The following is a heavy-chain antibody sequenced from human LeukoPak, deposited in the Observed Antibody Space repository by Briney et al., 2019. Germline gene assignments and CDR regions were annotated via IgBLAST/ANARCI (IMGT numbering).Heavy chain of an antibody. CDR1: GFTFSSYG. CDR3: AKENDIVVVCYFDY. V-gene: IGHV3-30*02. J-gene: IGHJ4*02. Sequence: GGSLRLSCAASGFTFSSYGMHWVRQAPGKGLEWVAFIRYDGSNKYYADSVKGRFTISRDNSKNTLYLQMNSLRAEDTAVYYCAKENDIVVVCYFDYWGQGTLVTVSS. D-gene: IGHD2-2*01. CDR2: IRYDGSNK.